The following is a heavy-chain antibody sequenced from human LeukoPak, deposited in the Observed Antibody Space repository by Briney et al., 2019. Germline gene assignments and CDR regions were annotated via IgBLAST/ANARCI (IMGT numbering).Heavy chain of an antibody. CDR3: AKDQAGWRFDY. V-gene: IGHV3-23*01. CDR1: GFTFSSKW. CDR2: VNSGGDNT. J-gene: IGHJ4*02. D-gene: IGHD6-19*01. Sequence: PGGSLRLSCAASGFTFSSKWMHWVRQAPGKGLEWVSGVNSGGDNTYYADSVKGRFTISRDNSKNTLYLQMNSLRAEDTAVYYCAKDQAGWRFDYWGQGTLVTVSS.